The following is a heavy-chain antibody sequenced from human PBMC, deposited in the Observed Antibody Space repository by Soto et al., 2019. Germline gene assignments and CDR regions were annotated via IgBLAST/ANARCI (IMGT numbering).Heavy chain of an antibody. CDR3: ARHVTPYYYYYGMDV. V-gene: IGHV4-59*08. J-gene: IGHJ6*02. CDR1: GGSISSYY. D-gene: IGHD2-21*02. Sequence: SETLSLTCTVSGGSISSYYWSWIRQPPGKGLEWIGYIYYSGSTNYNPSLKSRVTISVDTSKNQFSLKLSSVTAADTAVYYCARHVTPYYYYYGMDVWGQGTTVTVSS. CDR2: IYYSGST.